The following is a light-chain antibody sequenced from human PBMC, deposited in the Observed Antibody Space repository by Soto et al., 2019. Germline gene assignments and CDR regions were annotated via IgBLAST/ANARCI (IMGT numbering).Light chain of an antibody. CDR2: DVS. V-gene: IGLV2-14*01. J-gene: IGLJ1*01. Sequence: QSALTQPASVSGSPGPSITISCTGTSSDVGGYNYVSWYQQHPGKAPKLMIYDVSYRPSGVSDRFSGSKSGNTASLTISGLQSEDEADYYCDSYTSGSSYVFGTGTKLTVL. CDR3: DSYTSGSSYV. CDR1: SSDVGGYNY.